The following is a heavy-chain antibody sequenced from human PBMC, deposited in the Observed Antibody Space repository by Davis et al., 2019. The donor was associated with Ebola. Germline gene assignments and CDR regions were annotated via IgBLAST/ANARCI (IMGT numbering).Heavy chain of an antibody. J-gene: IGHJ4*02. CDR2: ISYDGSNK. V-gene: IGHV3-30*04. CDR1: GFTFSSFS. D-gene: IGHD4-11*01. Sequence: GGSLRLSCAASGFTFSSFSMNWVRQAPGKGLEWVAVISYDGSNKYYADSVKGRFTISRDNSKNTLYLQMNSLRAEDTAVYYCARDSDDYSFDYWGQGTLVTVSS. CDR3: ARDSDDYSFDY.